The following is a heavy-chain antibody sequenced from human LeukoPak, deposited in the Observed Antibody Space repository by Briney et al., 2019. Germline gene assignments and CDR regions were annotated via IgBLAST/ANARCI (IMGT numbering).Heavy chain of an antibody. V-gene: IGHV4-39*07. D-gene: IGHD2-2*01. CDR2: IYYSGST. Sequence: SETLSLTCTVSGGSISSSSYYWGWIRQPPGKGLEWIGSIYYSGSTYYNPSLKSRVTISVDTSKNQFSLKLSSVTAADTAVYYCARDEGQLGPDYWGQGTLVTVSS. J-gene: IGHJ4*02. CDR1: GGSISSSSYY. CDR3: ARDEGQLGPDY.